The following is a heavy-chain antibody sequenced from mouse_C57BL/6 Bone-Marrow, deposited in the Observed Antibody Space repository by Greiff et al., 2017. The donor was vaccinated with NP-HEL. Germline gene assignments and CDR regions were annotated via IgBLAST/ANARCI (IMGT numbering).Heavy chain of an antibody. Sequence: VQLKQSGPGLAKPSQTLSLTCSVTGYSITSDYWNWIRKFPGNKLEYMGYISYSGSTYYNPSLKSRISITRDTSKNQYYLQLNSVTTEDTATYYCARYGPLHYYGSSWYFDVWGTGTTVTVSS. CDR2: ISYSGST. V-gene: IGHV3-8*01. CDR3: ARYGPLHYYGSSWYFDV. CDR1: GYSITSDY. D-gene: IGHD1-1*01. J-gene: IGHJ1*03.